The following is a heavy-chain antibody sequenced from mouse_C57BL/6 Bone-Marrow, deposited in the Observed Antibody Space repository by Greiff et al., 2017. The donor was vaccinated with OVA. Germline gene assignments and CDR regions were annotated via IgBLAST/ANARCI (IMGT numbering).Heavy chain of an antibody. D-gene: IGHD4-1*01. J-gene: IGHJ1*03. V-gene: IGHV1-81*01. CDR1: GYTLTSYG. Sequence: QVQLKQSGAELARPGASVKLSCKASGYTLTSYGISWVKQRTGQGLEWIGEIYPSSGNTYYNEKFKSKATLTADKSSSTAYMGLRSLTAEDSAVYFCALTQYFDVWGTGTTVTVSA. CDR2: IYPSSGNT. CDR3: ALTQYFDV.